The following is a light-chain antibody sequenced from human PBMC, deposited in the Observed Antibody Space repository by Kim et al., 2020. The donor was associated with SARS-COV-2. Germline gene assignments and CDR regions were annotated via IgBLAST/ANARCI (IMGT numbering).Light chain of an antibody. CDR1: KLGDKY. J-gene: IGLJ2*01. CDR3: QAWDSNTDVV. CDR2: QDN. Sequence: SYELTQPPSVSVSPGQTASITCSGDKLGDKYACWYQQKPGQSPVLVIYQDNKRPSGIPERFSGSNSGNTATLTISGTQAMDEADYYCQAWDSNTDVVFDG. V-gene: IGLV3-1*01.